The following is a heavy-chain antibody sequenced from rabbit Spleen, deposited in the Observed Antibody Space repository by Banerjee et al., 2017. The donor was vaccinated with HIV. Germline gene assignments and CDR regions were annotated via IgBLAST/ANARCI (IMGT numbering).Heavy chain of an antibody. CDR3: SRDSSSSFSSYGMDL. Sequence: QSLEESGGDLVKPGASLTLTCTASGVSFSSSSYMCWVRQAPGKGLEWIACIDAGSSGFPYFASWAKCRFTCSKTSSNTATLHMTRLTLADTATYFCSRDSSSSFSSYGMDLWGPGTFVTVS. CDR2: IDAGSSGFP. V-gene: IGHV1S40*01. D-gene: IGHD1-1*01. J-gene: IGHJ6*01. CDR1: GVSFSSSSY.